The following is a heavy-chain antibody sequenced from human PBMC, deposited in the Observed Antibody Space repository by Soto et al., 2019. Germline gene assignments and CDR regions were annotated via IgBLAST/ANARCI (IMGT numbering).Heavy chain of an antibody. CDR2: IQNVGPT. J-gene: IGHJ6*04. CDR1: GFTVSSKY. Sequence: EVQLVESGGGLVQPGGSLRLSCAASGFTVSSKYMSWVRQAPGKGLEWVTLIQNVGPTYYADSVKGRFTISRDTSENTVHLQMDSLRAEDTAVYYCARDDVLCDGGRCYGVPLDVCGKGTTVTVSS. CDR3: ARDDVLCDGGRCYGVPLDV. D-gene: IGHD2-15*01. V-gene: IGHV3-66*01.